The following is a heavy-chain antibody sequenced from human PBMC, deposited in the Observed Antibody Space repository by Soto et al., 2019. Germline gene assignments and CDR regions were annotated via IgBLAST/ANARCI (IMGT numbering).Heavy chain of an antibody. CDR2: VYHSGST. CDR3: ARNYDSSPDDASDI. CDR1: GYSISSGYY. D-gene: IGHD3-22*01. J-gene: IGHJ3*02. Sequence: PSETLSLTCAVSGYSISSGYYWGWIRQPPGKGLEWIGSVYHSGSTYYNPSLKRRVTISVDTSKNQFSLKLDSVTAADTAVYYCARNYDSSPDDASDIWGQGTMVTVSS. V-gene: IGHV4-38-2*01.